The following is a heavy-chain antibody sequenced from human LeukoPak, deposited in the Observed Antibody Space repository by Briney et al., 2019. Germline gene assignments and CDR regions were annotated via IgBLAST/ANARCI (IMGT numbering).Heavy chain of an antibody. Sequence: GGSLRLSCAASGFTFSSYWMGWVRQAPGKGLGWVSRINIDVRSTIYADSVKGRFTISRDNAKNTMYLQMNSLRAEDTAVYYCAREPPPSGSSYGLFDYWGQGTLVTVSS. CDR1: GFTFSSYW. J-gene: IGHJ4*02. CDR2: INIDVRST. D-gene: IGHD5-18*01. V-gene: IGHV3-74*01. CDR3: AREPPPSGSSYGLFDY.